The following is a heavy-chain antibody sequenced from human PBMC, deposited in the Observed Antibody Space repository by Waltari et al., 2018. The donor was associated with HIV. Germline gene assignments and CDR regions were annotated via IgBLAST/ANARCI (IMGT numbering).Heavy chain of an antibody. CDR2: SSGTSSVI. J-gene: IGHJ4*02. CDR3: ASPITMIAGFDS. CDR1: GFTFRTYS. V-gene: IGHV3-48*04. Sequence: EVRLVQSGGGLVQPGGSLGLSCAASGFTFRTYSMNWVCQAPGMGLEWIAYSSGTSSVIYYADSVKGRFTISRDNANSSLYLQMDSLRAEDTAVYFCASPITMIAGFDSWGQGTLVTVSS. D-gene: IGHD2-21*01.